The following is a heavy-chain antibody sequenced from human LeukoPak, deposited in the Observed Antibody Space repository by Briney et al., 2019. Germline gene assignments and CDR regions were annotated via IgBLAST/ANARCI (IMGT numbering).Heavy chain of an antibody. V-gene: IGHV3-48*02. Sequence: PGGSLRPSCVGSGFTFSADSMNWVRQAPDKGLGWISYISRSGSTTYYGDSVKGRSTISRDNAKNSVFLQLNSLRDEDTAVYFCARDRPGKYYFDSWGQGALVIVSS. J-gene: IGHJ4*02. CDR2: ISRSGSTT. D-gene: IGHD1-14*01. CDR3: ARDRPGKYYFDS. CDR1: GFTFSADS.